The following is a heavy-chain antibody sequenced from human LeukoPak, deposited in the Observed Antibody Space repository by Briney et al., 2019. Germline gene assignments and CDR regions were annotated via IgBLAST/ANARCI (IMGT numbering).Heavy chain of an antibody. Sequence: SQTLSLTCTVSGGSISSSSYYWGWIRQPPGKGLEWNESIYYSGSTYYNPSLKSRVTISVDTSKSQFSLKLSSVTAADTAVYYCARLAAYYYDSSGYYYFDYWGQGTLVTVSS. D-gene: IGHD3-22*01. CDR2: IYYSGST. CDR1: GGSISSSSYY. CDR3: ARLAAYYYDSSGYYYFDY. V-gene: IGHV4-39*01. J-gene: IGHJ4*02.